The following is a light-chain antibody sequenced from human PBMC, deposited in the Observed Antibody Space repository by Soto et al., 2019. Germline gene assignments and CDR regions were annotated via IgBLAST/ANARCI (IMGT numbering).Light chain of an antibody. CDR2: DNN. J-gene: IGLJ3*02. Sequence: QSVLTQPPSVSAAPGQKVTISCSGSSSNIGNNYVSWYQQLPGTAPKLLIYDNNNRPSGIPDRFSGSKSGTSATLGITGLQTGDEADYYCGTWDSSLSWGVFGGGTKLTVL. CDR3: GTWDSSLSWGV. CDR1: SSNIGNNY. V-gene: IGLV1-51*01.